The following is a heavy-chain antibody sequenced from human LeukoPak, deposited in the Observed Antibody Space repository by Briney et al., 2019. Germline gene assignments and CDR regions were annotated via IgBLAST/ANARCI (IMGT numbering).Heavy chain of an antibody. V-gene: IGHV4-59*01. J-gene: IGHJ2*01. CDR1: GGSISSYY. CDR3: AREVIAAAGTFDY. CDR2: IYYSGST. Sequence: SETLSLTCTVSGGSISSYYWSWIRQPPGKGLEWIGYIYYSGSTNYNPSLKSRVTISVDTSKNQFSLKLSSVTAADTAVYYCAREVIAAAGTFDYWGRGTLVTVSS. D-gene: IGHD6-13*01.